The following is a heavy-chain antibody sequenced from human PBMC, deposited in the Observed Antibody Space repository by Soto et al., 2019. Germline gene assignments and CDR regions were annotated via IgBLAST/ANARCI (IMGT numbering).Heavy chain of an antibody. D-gene: IGHD3-16*01. J-gene: IGHJ6*02. CDR2: IYSGGST. CDR1: GFTVSSNY. CDR3: ARDFLWGGDYDYGMDV. Sequence: PGGSLRLSCAASGFTVSSNYMSWVRQAPGKGLEWVSVIYSGGSTYYADSVKGRFTISRDNSKNTLYLQMNSLRAEDTAVYYCARDFLWGGDYDYGMDVWGQGTTVTVSS. V-gene: IGHV3-53*01.